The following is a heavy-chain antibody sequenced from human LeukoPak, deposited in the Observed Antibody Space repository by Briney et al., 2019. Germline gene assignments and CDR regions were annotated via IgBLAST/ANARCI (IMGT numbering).Heavy chain of an antibody. CDR2: ISWNSGSI. Sequence: PGRSLRLSCAASGYTFDDYAMHWVRQAPGKGLEWVSGISWNSGSIGYADSVKGRFTISRDNAKNSLYLQMNSLRAEGTALYYCAKDKTGYSSSWMFDYWGQGTLVAVSS. CDR3: AKDKTGYSSSWMFDY. V-gene: IGHV3-9*01. CDR1: GYTFDDYA. J-gene: IGHJ4*02. D-gene: IGHD6-13*01.